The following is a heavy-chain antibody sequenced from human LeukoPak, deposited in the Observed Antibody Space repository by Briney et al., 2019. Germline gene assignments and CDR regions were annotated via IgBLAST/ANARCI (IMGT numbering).Heavy chain of an antibody. CDR3: ARRSGWYLSDFDY. V-gene: IGHV4-59*12. CDR1: GGSISSYY. J-gene: IGHJ4*02. CDR2: IYYSGST. D-gene: IGHD6-19*01. Sequence: SETLSLTCTVSGGSISSYYWSWIRQPPGKGLEWIGYIYYSGSTNYNPPLKSRVTISVDTSKNQFSLKLSSVTAADTAVYYCARRSGWYLSDFDYWGQGTLVTVSS.